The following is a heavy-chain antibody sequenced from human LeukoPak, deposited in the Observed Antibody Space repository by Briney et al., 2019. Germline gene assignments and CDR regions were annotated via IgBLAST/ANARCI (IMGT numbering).Heavy chain of an antibody. V-gene: IGHV4-34*01. Sequence: TSETLSLTCAVYGGSFSGYYWSWIRQPPGKGLEWIGEINHSGSTNYNPSLKSRVTISVDTSKNQFSLKLSSVTAADTAVYYCARVQTPYYYDSSGYAAFDIWGQGTMVTVSS. J-gene: IGHJ3*02. CDR2: INHSGST. CDR1: GGSFSGYY. CDR3: ARVQTPYYYDSSGYAAFDI. D-gene: IGHD3-22*01.